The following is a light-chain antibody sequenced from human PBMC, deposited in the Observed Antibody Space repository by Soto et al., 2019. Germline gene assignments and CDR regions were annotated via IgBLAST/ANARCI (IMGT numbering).Light chain of an antibody. J-gene: IGKJ2*01. CDR1: QGISSW. V-gene: IGKV1D-12*01. CDR2: AAS. Sequence: DIQMTQSPSSVSASVGDRVTITCRASQGISSWLAWYQQKPGKAPKLLIYAASSLQSGVPSRLRGSGSGPAFILTIGSLQSEGLETYYCQEANSFPHTLGQGNKREIK. CDR3: QEANSFPHT.